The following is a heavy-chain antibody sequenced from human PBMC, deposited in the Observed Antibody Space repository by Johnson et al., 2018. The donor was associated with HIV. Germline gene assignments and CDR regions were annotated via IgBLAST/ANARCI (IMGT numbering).Heavy chain of an antibody. CDR3: TGGRDLRAFDS. D-gene: IGHD2-21*02. CDR1: GFTFGAYA. V-gene: IGHV3-49*03. J-gene: IGHJ3*02. Sequence: VQLVESGGGLVQPGRSLRLSCSASGFTFGAYALSWFRQAPGKGLEWVGFIRSKAYGGTTEYAASVKGRFTISRDDSQNIAYLQMNSLKTEDTAMYYCTGGRDLRAFDSWGQGTMVTVSS. CDR2: IRSKAYGGTT.